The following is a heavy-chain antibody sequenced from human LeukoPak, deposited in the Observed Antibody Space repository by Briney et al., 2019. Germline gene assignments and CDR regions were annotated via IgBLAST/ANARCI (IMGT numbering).Heavy chain of an antibody. CDR3: ARERTGYYMAV. CDR1: GFTFSDYY. V-gene: IGHV3-11*04. D-gene: IGHD1-14*01. CDR2: ISSSGSTI. J-gene: IGHJ6*03. Sequence: GGSLRLSCAASGFTFSDYYMSWIRQAPGKGLEWVSYISSSGSTIYYADSVKGRFTISRDDSKNTLYLQMNSLRGEDTAIYYCARERTGYYMAVWGKGTTVTISS.